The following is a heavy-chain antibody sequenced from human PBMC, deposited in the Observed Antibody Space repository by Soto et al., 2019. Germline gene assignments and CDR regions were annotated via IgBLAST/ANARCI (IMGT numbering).Heavy chain of an antibody. D-gene: IGHD3-10*01. CDR2: IYHTGSS. CDR1: GGTFSGHY. J-gene: IGHJ5*02. Sequence: QVHLQQWGAGLLRPSETLSLTCAVYGGTFSGHYWTWIRQSPGKGLEWIGEIYHTGSSNYNRALWGRVTMSVDTSKNQFSLKLTSVTAADTAIYYCVKSKGEYYYGTGKSIWFDPWGQGTRVTVSS. V-gene: IGHV4-34*08. CDR3: VKSKGEYYYGTGKSIWFDP.